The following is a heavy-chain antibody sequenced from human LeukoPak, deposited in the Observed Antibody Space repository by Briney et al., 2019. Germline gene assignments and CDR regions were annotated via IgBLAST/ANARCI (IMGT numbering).Heavy chain of an antibody. CDR2: INYSGST. V-gene: IGHV4-34*01. CDR3: ACTIFGGDY. J-gene: IGHJ4*02. D-gene: IGHD3-3*01. Sequence: SETLSLTCAVYGGSFSGYYWSWIRQPPGKGLEWIGEINYSGSTNYNPSLKSRVTISVDTSKNQFSLKLSSVTAADTAVYYCACTIFGGDYWGQGTLVTVSS. CDR1: GGSFSGYY.